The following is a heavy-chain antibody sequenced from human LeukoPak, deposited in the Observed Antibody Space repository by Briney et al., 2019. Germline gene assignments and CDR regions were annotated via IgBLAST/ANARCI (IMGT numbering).Heavy chain of an antibody. CDR3: ARDVRGYQLSHAFDI. CDR2: IIPILGIA. CDR1: GYTFTSYG. Sequence: GASVKVSCKASGYTFTSYGISWVRQAPGQGLEWMGRIIPILGIANYAQKFQGRVTITADKSTSTAYMELSSLRSEDTAVYYCARDVRGYQLSHAFDIWGQGTMVTVSS. D-gene: IGHD2-2*01. V-gene: IGHV1-69*04. J-gene: IGHJ3*02.